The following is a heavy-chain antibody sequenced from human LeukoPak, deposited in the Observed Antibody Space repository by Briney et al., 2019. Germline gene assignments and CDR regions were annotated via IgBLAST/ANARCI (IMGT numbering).Heavy chain of an antibody. J-gene: IGHJ4*02. Sequence: TSSETLSLTCTVSGGSISSSSYYWGWIRQPPGKGLEWIGSIYYSGSTYYNPSLKSRVTISVDTSKNQFSLKLCSVTAADTAVYYCARAYDFWSGYHFTYDYWGQGTLVTVSS. D-gene: IGHD3-3*01. CDR3: ARAYDFWSGYHFTYDY. CDR2: IYYSGST. CDR1: GGSISSSSYY. V-gene: IGHV4-39*01.